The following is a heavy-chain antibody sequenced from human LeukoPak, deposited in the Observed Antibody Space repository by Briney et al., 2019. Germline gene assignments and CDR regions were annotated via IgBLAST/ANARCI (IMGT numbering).Heavy chain of an antibody. CDR1: RFTFGNYA. J-gene: IGHJ1*01. CDR3: AYCTSTTCYLVEYFQH. V-gene: IGHV3-23*01. Sequence: GGSLRLSCAASRFTFGNYAMSWDRQAPGKGLEWVSGITASGSTTYYADSVKGRFTISRDNSKNTLYLQMNSLRAEDTAVYHCAYCTSTTCYLVEYFQHWGQGTLVTVSS. D-gene: IGHD2-2*01. CDR2: ITASGSTT.